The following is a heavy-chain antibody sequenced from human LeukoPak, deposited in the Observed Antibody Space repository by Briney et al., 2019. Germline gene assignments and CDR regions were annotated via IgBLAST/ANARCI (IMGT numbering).Heavy chain of an antibody. J-gene: IGHJ4*02. D-gene: IGHD3-10*01. CDR1: GFTFSTDW. CDR3: ARHLNYYLDY. Sequence: GGSLRLSCAASGFTFSTDWMHWVRQAPGKGLVWVSRISTDGSITSYADSVKGRFTISRDNAKDTLYLQMNSLRAEDTAVYYCARHLNYYLDYWGQGTLVTVSS. CDR2: ISTDGSIT. V-gene: IGHV3-74*01.